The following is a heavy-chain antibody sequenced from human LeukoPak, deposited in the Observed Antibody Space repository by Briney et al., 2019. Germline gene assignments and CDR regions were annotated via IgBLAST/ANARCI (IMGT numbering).Heavy chain of an antibody. J-gene: IGHJ5*02. Sequence: ASVKVSCKASGYTSTSYGISWVRQAPGQGLEWMGWISAYNGNTNYAQKLQGRVTMTTDTSTSTAYMELRSLRSDDTAVYYCARWGPLYYYDSSGYYDTAWGQGTRVTVSS. CDR3: ARWGPLYYYDSSGYYDTA. CDR2: ISAYNGNT. V-gene: IGHV1-18*01. CDR1: GYTSTSYG. D-gene: IGHD3-22*01.